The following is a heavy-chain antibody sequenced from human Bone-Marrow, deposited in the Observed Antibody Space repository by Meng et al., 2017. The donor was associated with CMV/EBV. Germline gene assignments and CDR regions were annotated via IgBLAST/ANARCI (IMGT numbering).Heavy chain of an antibody. CDR2: IIPIFGTA. Sequence: SVKVSCKASGGTFSSYAISWVRQAPGQGLEWMGGIIPIFGTANYAQKFQGRVTITTDESTSKAYMELRSLRSDDTAVYYWARDTGYSSGWYGSNWFDPWGQGTLVTVSS. D-gene: IGHD6-19*01. J-gene: IGHJ5*02. V-gene: IGHV1-69*05. CDR3: ARDTGYSSGWYGSNWFDP. CDR1: GGTFSSYA.